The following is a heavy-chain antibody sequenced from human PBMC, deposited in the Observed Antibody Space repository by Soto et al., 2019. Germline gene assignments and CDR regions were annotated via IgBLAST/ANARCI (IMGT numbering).Heavy chain of an antibody. V-gene: IGHV1-2*04. J-gene: IGHJ6*02. CDR2: INPNSGGT. Sequence: GPSVKVSCKASGYTFTGYYMHWVRQAPGQGLEWMGWINPNSGGTNYAQKFQGWVTMTRDTSISTAYMELSRPRSDDTAVYYCARALIAGYSSGRRSGQIKKNYYYYGMDVWGQGTTVTVSS. CDR1: GYTFTGYY. CDR3: ARALIAGYSSGRRSGQIKKNYYYYGMDV. D-gene: IGHD6-19*01.